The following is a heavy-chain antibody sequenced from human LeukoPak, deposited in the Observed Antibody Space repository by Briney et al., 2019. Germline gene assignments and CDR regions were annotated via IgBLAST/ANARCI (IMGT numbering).Heavy chain of an antibody. CDR3: ARGDYTDAVDI. J-gene: IGHJ3*02. D-gene: IGHD4-11*01. V-gene: IGHV4-61*02. CDR1: GGSISSGSYY. Sequence: KPSQTLSLTCTVSGGSISSGSYYWSWIRQPAGKGLEWIGRIYTSGSTNYNPSLKSRVTISVDTSKNQFSLKLSSVTAADTAVYYCARGDYTDAVDIWGQGTMVTVSS. CDR2: IYTSGST.